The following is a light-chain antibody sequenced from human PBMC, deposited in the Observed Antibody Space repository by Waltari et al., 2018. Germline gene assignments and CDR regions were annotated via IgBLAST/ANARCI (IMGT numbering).Light chain of an antibody. CDR3: QSADSSSRYWV. J-gene: IGLJ3*02. Sequence: AFWYQQKQGQAPVRLIEQDSQRPSGMPERCSAASSATTVTLTISGVQAEDEADYYGQSADSSSRYWVFGGGTKLTGL. CDR2: QDS. V-gene: IGLV3-25*03.